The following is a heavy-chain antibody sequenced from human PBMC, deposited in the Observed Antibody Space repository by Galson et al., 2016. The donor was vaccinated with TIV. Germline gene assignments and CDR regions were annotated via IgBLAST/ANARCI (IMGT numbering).Heavy chain of an antibody. CDR2: IDWDGDK. Sequence: PALVKPTQTLTLTCTFSGFSLNSNGMCVSWIRQPPGKALEWLARIDWDGDKYYSTFLQTRLTISKDTSKNQVVLTMTNMDPVDTATYYCVPTPYGDSFGWYFDLWGRGTLVTVSS. J-gene: IGHJ2*01. CDR1: GFSLNSNGMC. V-gene: IGHV2-70*11. CDR3: VPTPYGDSFGWYFDL. D-gene: IGHD4-17*01.